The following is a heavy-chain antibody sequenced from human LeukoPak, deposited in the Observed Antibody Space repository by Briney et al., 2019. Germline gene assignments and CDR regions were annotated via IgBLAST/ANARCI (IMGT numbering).Heavy chain of an antibody. D-gene: IGHD3-22*01. V-gene: IGHV3-21*01. CDR3: AGHYDSSGYRVDVFDI. J-gene: IGHJ3*02. CDR1: GFTFSSYS. Sequence: PGGSLRLSCAASGFTFSSYSMNWVRQAPGKGLEWVSSIGSSSSYIYYADSVQGRFTISRDNAKNSLFLQMNSLRAEDTAVYFCAGHYDSSGYRVDVFDIWGQGTMVTVSS. CDR2: IGSSSSYI.